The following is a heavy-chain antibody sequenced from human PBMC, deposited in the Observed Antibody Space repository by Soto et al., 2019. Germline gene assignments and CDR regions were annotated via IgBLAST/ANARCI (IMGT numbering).Heavy chain of an antibody. V-gene: IGHV1-69*02. CDR3: ATSYGSGYWAFDY. Sequence: QVQLVQSGAEVKRPGSSVKVSCKASGDTFAFHSINWVRQAPGLGLEWMGRINPILSMSNYAQRFQGRVTMTADKSTSTAYMVLSSLRSEDTAIYYCATSYGSGYWAFDYWGQGALVTVSS. D-gene: IGHD3-10*01. J-gene: IGHJ4*02. CDR2: INPILSMS. CDR1: GDTFAFHS.